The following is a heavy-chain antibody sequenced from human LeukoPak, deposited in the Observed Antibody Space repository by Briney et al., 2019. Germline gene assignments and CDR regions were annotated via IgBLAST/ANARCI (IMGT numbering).Heavy chain of an antibody. Sequence: GRSLRLSCAASGFTFSSYGMHWVRQAPGKGLEWVAVIWYDGSNKYYADSVKGRFTISRDNSKNTLYLQMNSLRAEDTAVYYCARGTPRQDYDKVPFDYWGQGTLVTVSS. J-gene: IGHJ4*02. CDR3: ARGTPRQDYDKVPFDY. CDR1: GFTFSSYG. V-gene: IGHV3-33*01. CDR2: IWYDGSNK. D-gene: IGHD3-22*01.